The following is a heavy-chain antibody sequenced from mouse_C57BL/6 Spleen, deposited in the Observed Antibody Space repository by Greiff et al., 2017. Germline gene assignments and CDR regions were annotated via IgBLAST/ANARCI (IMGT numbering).Heavy chain of an antibody. CDR3: ARSLGRRDYDGGYAMDY. J-gene: IGHJ4*01. V-gene: IGHV1-55*01. CDR1: GYTFTSYW. D-gene: IGHD2-4*01. Sequence: QVQLQQPGAELVKPGASVKMSCKASGYTFTSYWITWVKQRPGQGLEWIGDIYPGSGSTNYNEKFKSKATLTVDTSSSTAYMQLSSLTSGDSAVYYCARSLGRRDYDGGYAMDYWGQGTSVTVSS. CDR2: IYPGSGST.